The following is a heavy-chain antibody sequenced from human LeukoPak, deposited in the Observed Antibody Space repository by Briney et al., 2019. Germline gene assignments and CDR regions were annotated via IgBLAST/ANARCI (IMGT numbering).Heavy chain of an antibody. CDR3: ASGGRPQEVFQH. J-gene: IGHJ1*01. D-gene: IGHD3-16*01. V-gene: IGHV1-69*13. CDR2: IIPIFGTA. CDR1: GGTFSSYA. Sequence: ASVKVSCKASGGTFSSYAISWVRQAPGQGLEWMGGIIPIFGTANYAQKFQGRVTITADESTSTAYMELSSLRSEDTAVYYCASGGRPQEVFQHWGQGTLVTVPS.